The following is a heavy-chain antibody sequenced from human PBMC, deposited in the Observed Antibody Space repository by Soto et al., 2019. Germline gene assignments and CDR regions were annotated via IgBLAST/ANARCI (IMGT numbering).Heavy chain of an antibody. CDR2: INHSGST. Sequence: PSETLSLTCAVYGGSFSGYYWSWIRQPPGKGLEWIGEINHSGSTNYNPSLKSRVTISVDTSKNQFSLKLSSVTAADTAVYYCARDKIPGLFDYWGQGTLVPVSS. J-gene: IGHJ4*02. CDR1: GGSFSGYY. CDR3: ARDKIPGLFDY. V-gene: IGHV4-34*01. D-gene: IGHD2-21*01.